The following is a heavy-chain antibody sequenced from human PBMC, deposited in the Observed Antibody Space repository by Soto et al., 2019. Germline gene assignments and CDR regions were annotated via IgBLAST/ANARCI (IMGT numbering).Heavy chain of an antibody. CDR1: GGTFSSYT. CDR3: GRAPSYGSGSYDPTSYSCMDV. Sequence: QVQLVQSGAEVKKPGSSVKVSCKASGGTFSSYTISWVRQAPGQGLEWMGRIIPILGIANYAQKFQGRVTITEYKPTSTACQRLSSRRSEDTAGYYCGRAPSYGSGSYDPTSYSCMDVWGQGTTVTVSS. D-gene: IGHD3-10*01. CDR2: IIPILGIA. J-gene: IGHJ6*02. V-gene: IGHV1-69*02.